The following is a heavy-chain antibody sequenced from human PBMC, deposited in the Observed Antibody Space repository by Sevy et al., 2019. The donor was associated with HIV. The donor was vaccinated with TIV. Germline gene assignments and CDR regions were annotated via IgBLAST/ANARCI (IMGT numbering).Heavy chain of an antibody. D-gene: IGHD6-19*01. CDR3: ARPGYSSGWSAPEIPLGY. CDR1: GYTFTSYY. V-gene: IGHV1-46*01. Sequence: GESLKISCKASGYTFTSYYMHWVRQAPGQGLEWMGIINPSGGSTSYAQKFQGRVTMTRETSTSTVYMGLSSLRSEDTAVYYCARPGYSSGWSAPEIPLGYWGQGTLVTVSS. CDR2: INPSGGST. J-gene: IGHJ4*02.